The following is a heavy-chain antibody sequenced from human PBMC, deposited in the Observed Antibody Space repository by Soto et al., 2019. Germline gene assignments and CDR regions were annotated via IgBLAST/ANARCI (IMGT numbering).Heavy chain of an antibody. CDR1: VGTVSIHA. V-gene: IGHV3-48*02. D-gene: IGHD2-8*01. Sequence: RALTVSGAAAVGTVSIHALTCVRPTPGKGLEWISYITSSSSTIYYADSVKGRFTISRDNAKNSLYLQMNSLRDEDTAMYYCARDNGMAGFFDLWGQGTLVTVSS. CDR2: ITSSSSTI. CDR3: ARDNGMAGFFDL. J-gene: IGHJ5*02.